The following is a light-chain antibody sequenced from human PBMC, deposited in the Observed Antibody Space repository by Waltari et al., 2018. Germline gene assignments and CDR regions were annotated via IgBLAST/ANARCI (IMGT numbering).Light chain of an antibody. Sequence: SLSPGERATLFCRASQSVSRSYATWYQQRPGQAPRLLIYGASSRATGIPDRFSGSGSGTDFTLSISRLEPEDFAVYYCQHYGSSQWTFGQGTRVEF. J-gene: IGKJ1*01. CDR2: GAS. CDR1: QSVSRSY. V-gene: IGKV3-20*01. CDR3: QHYGSSQWT.